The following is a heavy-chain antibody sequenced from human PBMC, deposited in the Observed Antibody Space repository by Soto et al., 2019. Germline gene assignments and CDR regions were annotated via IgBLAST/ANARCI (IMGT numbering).Heavy chain of an antibody. CDR3: ARDLWVEPELYYYGMDV. D-gene: IGHD1-1*01. CDR1: GDSISSADYY. Sequence: PSETLSLTCTVSGDSISSADYYWSWIRQTPGKGLEWIGHIFYCGTTYYNPSLKSRLTISVDTSKNHFSLRLTSVTAADTAVYYCARDLWVEPELYYYGMDVWGQGTTVTVSS. V-gene: IGHV4-30-4*01. CDR2: IFYCGTT. J-gene: IGHJ6*02.